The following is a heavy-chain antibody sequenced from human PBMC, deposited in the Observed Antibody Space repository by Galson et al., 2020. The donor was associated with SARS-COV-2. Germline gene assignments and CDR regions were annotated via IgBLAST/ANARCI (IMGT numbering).Heavy chain of an antibody. CDR1: GFTFSNYV. CDR2: ISSDGSNS. J-gene: IGHJ4*02. CDR3: ARGGEWELPYYFDY. D-gene: IGHD1-26*01. V-gene: IGHV3-30*04. Sequence: LSLTCAASGFTFSNYVMQWVRQAPGKGPEWVAVISSDGSNSFYADSLKGRFTISRDNSKSTLYLQMNSLRAEDTAVYYCARGGEWELPYYFDYWGQGTLVTVSS.